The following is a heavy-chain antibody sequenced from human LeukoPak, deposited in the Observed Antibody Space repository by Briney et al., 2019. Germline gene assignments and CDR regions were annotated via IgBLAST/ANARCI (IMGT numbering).Heavy chain of an antibody. CDR3: AGVNYYDSSGYYPYGMDV. V-gene: IGHV1-46*01. D-gene: IGHD3-22*01. CDR2: INPSGGST. J-gene: IGHJ6*02. CDR1: GYTFTSYY. Sequence: ASVKVSCKASGYTFTSYYMHWVRQAPGQGLEWMGIINPSGGSTSYAQKFQGRVTMTRDTSTSTVYMELSSLRSEDTAVYYCAGVNYYDSSGYYPYGMDVWGQGTTVTVSS.